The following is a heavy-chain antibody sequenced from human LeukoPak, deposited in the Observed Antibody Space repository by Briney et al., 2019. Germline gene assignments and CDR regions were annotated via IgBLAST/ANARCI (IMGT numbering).Heavy chain of an antibody. Sequence: GGSLRLSCAASGFTFSNYWVHWVRQAPGMGLVWVSRINPDGTSTSYADSVKGRFTISRDNAKNTLYLQMNSLRAEDTAVYYCARGYSGSYRIDYWGQGTLVTVSS. J-gene: IGHJ4*02. CDR2: INPDGTST. CDR1: GFTFSNYW. V-gene: IGHV3-74*01. CDR3: ARGYSGSYRIDY. D-gene: IGHD1-26*01.